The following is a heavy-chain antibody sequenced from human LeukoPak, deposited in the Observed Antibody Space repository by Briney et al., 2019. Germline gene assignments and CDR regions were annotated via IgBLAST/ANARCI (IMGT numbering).Heavy chain of an antibody. V-gene: IGHV1-2*02. CDR2: INPNSGGT. D-gene: IGHD3-3*01. J-gene: IGHJ4*02. CDR3: ARGPNYDFWSGSRDVFDY. Sequence: GASVKVSCKASGYTFTGYYMHWVRQAPGQGLEWMGWINPNSGGTNYAQKFQGRVTMTMDTSISTAYMELSSLRSDDTAAYYCARGPNYDFWSGSRDVFDYWGQGTLVTVSS. CDR1: GYTFTGYY.